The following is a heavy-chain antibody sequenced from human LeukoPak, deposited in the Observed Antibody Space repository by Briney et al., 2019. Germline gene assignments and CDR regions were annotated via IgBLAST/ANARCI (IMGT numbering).Heavy chain of an antibody. J-gene: IGHJ4*02. Sequence: PGGSLRLSCAASGFTISNYAMSWVRQAPGKGLEWVSAISGSGGSTYYADSVKGRFTISRDNSKNTLYLQMNSLRAEDTAVYYCAKARGSYWSGVDYWGQGTLVTVSS. CDR1: GFTISNYA. CDR3: AKARGSYWSGVDY. CDR2: ISGSGGST. V-gene: IGHV3-23*01. D-gene: IGHD1-26*01.